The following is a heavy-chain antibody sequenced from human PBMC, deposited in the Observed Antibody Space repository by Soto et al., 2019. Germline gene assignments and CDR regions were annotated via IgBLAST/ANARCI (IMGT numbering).Heavy chain of an antibody. CDR1: GYTFTSYG. CDR3: ARVRYCSSTSCYSCFDP. D-gene: IGHD2-2*01. CDR2: ISAYNGNT. Sequence: GASVKVSCKASGYTFTSYGISWVRQAPGQGLEWMGWISAYNGNTNYAQKLQGRVTMTTDTSTSTAYMELRSLRSDDTAVYYCARVRYCSSTSCYSCFDPWCQGTLVTVSS. V-gene: IGHV1-18*01. J-gene: IGHJ5*02.